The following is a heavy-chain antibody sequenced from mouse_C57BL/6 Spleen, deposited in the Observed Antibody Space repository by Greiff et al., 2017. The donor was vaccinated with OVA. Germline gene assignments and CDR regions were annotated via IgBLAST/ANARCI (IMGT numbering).Heavy chain of an antibody. V-gene: IGHV3-6*01. CDR1: GYSITSGYY. CDR2: ISYDGSN. Sequence: EVQLVESGPGLVKPSQSLSLTCSVTGYSITSGYYWNWIRQFPGNKLEWMGYISYDGSNNYNPSLKNRISITRDTSKNQFFLKLNSVTTEDTATYYCARRLLRSYYFDYWGQGTTLTVSS. D-gene: IGHD1-1*01. CDR3: ARRLLRSYYFDY. J-gene: IGHJ2*01.